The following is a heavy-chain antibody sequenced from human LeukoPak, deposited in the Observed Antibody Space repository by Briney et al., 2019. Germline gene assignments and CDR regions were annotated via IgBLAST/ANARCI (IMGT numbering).Heavy chain of an antibody. J-gene: IGHJ4*02. CDR2: IRFDGSNA. CDR1: GFTVSPHG. CDR3: AKGHCTNGICWLD. V-gene: IGHV3-30*02. D-gene: IGHD2-8*01. Sequence: GGSLRLSCAASGFTVSPHGMHWLRQAPGKGLEWVTFIRFDGSNAYHTDSVKGRFTISRDNSKNTLYLQMNSLRAEDTAVYYCAKGHCTNGICWLDWGQGTLVTVSS.